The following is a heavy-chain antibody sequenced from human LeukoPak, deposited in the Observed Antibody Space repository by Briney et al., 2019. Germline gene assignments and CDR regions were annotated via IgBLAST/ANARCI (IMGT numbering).Heavy chain of an antibody. D-gene: IGHD7-27*01. V-gene: IGHV3-74*01. CDR3: AGSNWGVDS. Sequence: GGSLRLSCAASGFTFSLYWMHWVREVPGKGLVWVSRIDRDGSGTTYADSVKGRFTISRDNAKNTLYLQMNSLRAEDTAVYYCAGSNWGVDSWGQGTLVTVSS. CDR2: IDRDGSGT. CDR1: GFTFSLYW. J-gene: IGHJ4*02.